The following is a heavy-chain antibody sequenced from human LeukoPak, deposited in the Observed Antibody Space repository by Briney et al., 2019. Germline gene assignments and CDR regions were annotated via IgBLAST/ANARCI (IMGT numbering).Heavy chain of an antibody. Sequence: ASVKVSCKASGYTFTSYYMHWVQQAPGQGLEWMGIINPSGGSTSYAQKFQGRVTITADESTSTAYMELSSLRSEDTAVYYCARDLYDYSRYNWFDPWGQGTLVTVSS. D-gene: IGHD4-11*01. J-gene: IGHJ5*02. CDR3: ARDLYDYSRYNWFDP. V-gene: IGHV1-46*01. CDR2: INPSGGST. CDR1: GYTFTSYY.